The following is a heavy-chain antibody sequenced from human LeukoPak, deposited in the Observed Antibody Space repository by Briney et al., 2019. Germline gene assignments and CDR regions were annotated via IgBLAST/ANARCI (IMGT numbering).Heavy chain of an antibody. V-gene: IGHV3-30*18. CDR3: AKDAGGYSYGFDY. CDR2: ISYDGSNK. D-gene: IGHD5-18*01. CDR1: GFTFSTYA. J-gene: IGHJ4*02. Sequence: PGGSLRLSCAASGFTFSTYAMSWVRQAPGKGLEWVALISYDGSNKYYADSVKGRFTISRDNSKNTLYLQMNSLRVEDTAVYYCAKDAGGYSYGFDYWGQGTLVTVSS.